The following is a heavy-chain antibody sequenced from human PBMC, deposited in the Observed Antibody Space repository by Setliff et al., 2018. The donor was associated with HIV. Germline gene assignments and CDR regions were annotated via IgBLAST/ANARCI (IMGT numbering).Heavy chain of an antibody. Sequence: PSETLSLTCTVSGGSISNYYWSWIRQSPGKGLEWIGYISNTGNTKYNPSLKSRVTIAGDTSKNQFSVRLTSVTAADTAVYYCARAPLEYSGYDYLRYFDYWGQGTLVTVSS. D-gene: IGHD5-12*01. CDR2: ISNTGNT. J-gene: IGHJ4*02. CDR1: GGSISNYY. CDR3: ARAPLEYSGYDYLRYFDY. V-gene: IGHV4-59*01.